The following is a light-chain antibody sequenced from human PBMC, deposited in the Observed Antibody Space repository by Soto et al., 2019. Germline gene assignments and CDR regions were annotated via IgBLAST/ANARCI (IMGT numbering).Light chain of an antibody. V-gene: IGKV3-15*01. CDR3: QQYINWPVYT. Sequence: EIVMTQSPATLSVSPGEGATLSCRASQSVGSSLAWYQQKPGQPPRILIYGAFTRVTGIPARFSGSGSGTEFTLTISSLQSEDFAVYYCQQYINWPVYTFGQGNKLEIK. J-gene: IGKJ2*01. CDR1: QSVGSS. CDR2: GAF.